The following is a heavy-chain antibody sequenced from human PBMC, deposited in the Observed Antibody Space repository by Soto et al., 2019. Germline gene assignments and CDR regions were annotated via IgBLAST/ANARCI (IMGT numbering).Heavy chain of an antibody. CDR2: MNPNSGNT. J-gene: IGHJ3*02. CDR3: ARVYCSGGSCYPGAFDI. CDR1: GYTFTSYD. D-gene: IGHD2-15*01. V-gene: IGHV1-8*01. Sequence: GASVKVSCKASGYTFTSYDINWVRQATGQGLEWMGWMNPNSGNTGYAQKFQGRVTMTRNTSIGTAYMELSSLRSEDTAVYYCARVYCSGGSCYPGAFDIWGQGTMVTVSS.